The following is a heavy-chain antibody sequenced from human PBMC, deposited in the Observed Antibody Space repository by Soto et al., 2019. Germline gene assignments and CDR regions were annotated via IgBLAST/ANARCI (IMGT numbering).Heavy chain of an antibody. CDR3: ARRDYYGSGSYSNYYYYYYMDV. CDR1: GFTFSSYW. Sequence: EVQLVESGGGLVQPGGSLRLSCAASGFTFSSYWMSWVRQAPGKGLEWVANIKQDGSEKYYVDSVKGRFTISRDNAKNSLYLQMNSLRAEDTAVYYCARRDYYGSGSYSNYYYYYYMDVWGTGTTVTVSS. J-gene: IGHJ6*03. V-gene: IGHV3-7*01. CDR2: IKQDGSEK. D-gene: IGHD3-10*01.